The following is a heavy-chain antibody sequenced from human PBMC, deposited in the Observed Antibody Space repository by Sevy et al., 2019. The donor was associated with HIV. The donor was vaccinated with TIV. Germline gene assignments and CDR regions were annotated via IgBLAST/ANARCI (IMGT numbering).Heavy chain of an antibody. V-gene: IGHV3-15*01. CDR1: GFTFSNAW. CDR2: IKSKTDGGTT. D-gene: IGHD2-15*01. J-gene: IGHJ4*02. CDR3: TTVCSVGSCYLTLYY. Sequence: GGSLRLSCAASGFTFSNAWMSWVRQAPGKGLEWVGRIKSKTDGGTTDYAAPVKGRFTISRYDSKNMLYLQMNSLKTEDTAVYYCTTVCSVGSCYLTLYYWGQGTLVTVSS.